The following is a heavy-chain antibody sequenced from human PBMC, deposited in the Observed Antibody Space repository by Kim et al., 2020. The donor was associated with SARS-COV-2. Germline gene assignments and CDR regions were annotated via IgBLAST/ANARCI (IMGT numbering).Heavy chain of an antibody. V-gene: IGHV1-2*06. CDR3: ARLIAVAGERDY. J-gene: IGHJ4*02. Sequence: ASVKVSCKASGYTFTGYYMHWVRQAPGQGLEWMGRINPNSGGTNYAQKFQGRVTMTRDTSISTAYMELSRLRSDDTAVYYCARLIAVAGERDYWGQGTLVTVSS. CDR2: INPNSGGT. CDR1: GYTFTGYY. D-gene: IGHD6-19*01.